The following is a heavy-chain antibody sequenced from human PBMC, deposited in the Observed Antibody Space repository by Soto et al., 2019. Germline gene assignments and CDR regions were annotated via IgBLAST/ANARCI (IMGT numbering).Heavy chain of an antibody. CDR2: ISGSGSTI. V-gene: IGHV3-11*01. CDR1: GFTFSDYY. J-gene: IGHJ6*02. Sequence: QVQLVESGGGLVKPGGSLRLSCAASGFTFSDYYMSWIRQSPGKGLEWISYISGSGSTIYYADSVQGRFTISRDNAKKSLYLQMNSLRAEDAAVYYCARDTTAYSSTWYRFDHYGIDVWGQGTTVTVSS. CDR3: ARDTTAYSSTWYRFDHYGIDV. D-gene: IGHD6-13*01.